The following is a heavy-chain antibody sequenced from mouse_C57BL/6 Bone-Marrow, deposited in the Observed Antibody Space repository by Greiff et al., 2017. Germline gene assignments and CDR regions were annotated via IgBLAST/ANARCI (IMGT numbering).Heavy chain of an antibody. V-gene: IGHV1-82*01. CDR2: IYPGDGDT. CDR1: GYAISSSW. J-gene: IGHJ2*01. CDR3: ARRQYYGSSPVYFDY. Sequence: QVQLQQSGPELVKPGASVKISCKASGYAISSSWLNWVKQRHGKGLEWIGRIYPGDGDTNYNGKFKGKAKLTAEKSSCHAYMILSSLTSEDSAVYFCARRQYYGSSPVYFDYWGQGTTLTVSS. D-gene: IGHD1-1*01.